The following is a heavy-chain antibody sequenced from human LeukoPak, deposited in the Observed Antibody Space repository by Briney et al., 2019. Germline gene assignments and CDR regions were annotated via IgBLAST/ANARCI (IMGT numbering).Heavy chain of an antibody. CDR1: GGSINNYY. CDR2: IYYRGST. CDR3: ARGGDYGDLRYFDY. Sequence: SETLSLTCTVSGGSINNYYWSWVRQPPGKGLEWVGYIYYRGSTNYNPSLKSLFTFSVDTSKNQFSLKLNSVTAADTAVYYCARGGDYGDLRYFDYWGQGTLVTVSS. J-gene: IGHJ4*02. D-gene: IGHD4-17*01. V-gene: IGHV4-59*01.